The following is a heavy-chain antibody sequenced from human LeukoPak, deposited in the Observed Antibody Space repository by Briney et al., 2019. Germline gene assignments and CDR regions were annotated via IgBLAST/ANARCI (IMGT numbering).Heavy chain of an antibody. CDR3: ARGKNGGNFDY. CDR1: GFSFSSYG. Sequence: GGSLRLSCAAYGFSFSSYGMHWVRQAPGKGLEWVAFIRYDGSNKYYAGSVKGRFTISRDNSKNTLYLQMNSLRAEDTAVYYCARGKNGGNFDYWGQGTLVTVSS. CDR2: IRYDGSNK. V-gene: IGHV3-30*02. J-gene: IGHJ4*02. D-gene: IGHD4-23*01.